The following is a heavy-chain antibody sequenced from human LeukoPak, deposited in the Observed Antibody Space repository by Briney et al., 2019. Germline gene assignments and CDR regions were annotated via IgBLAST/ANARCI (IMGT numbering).Heavy chain of an antibody. J-gene: IGHJ4*02. D-gene: IGHD3-3*01. Sequence: PSETLSLTCTVSGGSISSSSYYWGWIRQPPGKGLEWIGSIYYSGSTYYNPSLKSRVTISVDTSKNQFSLKLSSVTAADTAVYYCARIDFWSGYYTGIDYWGQGTLVTVSS. CDR3: ARIDFWSGYYTGIDY. CDR1: GGSISSSSYY. V-gene: IGHV4-39*01. CDR2: IYYSGST.